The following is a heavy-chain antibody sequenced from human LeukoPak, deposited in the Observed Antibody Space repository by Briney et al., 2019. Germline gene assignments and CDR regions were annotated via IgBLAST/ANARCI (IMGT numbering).Heavy chain of an antibody. Sequence: PGRSLRLSCAASGFTFDDYAMHWVRQAPGKGLEWVSGISWNSGSIGYADSVKGRFTISRDNAKNSLYLQMNSLRAEDTAVYYCARDGDIVVVPAAMEFGSCDYWGQGTLVTVSS. D-gene: IGHD2-2*01. J-gene: IGHJ4*02. CDR1: GFTFDDYA. CDR2: ISWNSGSI. CDR3: ARDGDIVVVPAAMEFGSCDY. V-gene: IGHV3-9*01.